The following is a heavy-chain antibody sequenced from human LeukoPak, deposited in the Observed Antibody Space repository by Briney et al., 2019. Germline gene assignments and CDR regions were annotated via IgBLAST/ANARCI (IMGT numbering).Heavy chain of an antibody. CDR3: ARGFSAFDI. Sequence: SETLSLTCTVSSYSISSGYYWGWIRQPPGKGLEWIGNVYHSGTTYYNSSLKSRVTISVDTSKNQFSLKLSSVTAADTAVYYCARGFSAFDIWGQGTMVTVSS. D-gene: IGHD3-3*01. CDR2: VYHSGTT. J-gene: IGHJ3*02. V-gene: IGHV4-38-2*02. CDR1: SYSISSGYY.